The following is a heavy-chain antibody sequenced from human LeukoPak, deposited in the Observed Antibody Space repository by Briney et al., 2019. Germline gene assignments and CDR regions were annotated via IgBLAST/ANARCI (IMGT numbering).Heavy chain of an antibody. V-gene: IGHV3-30*02. Sequence: GRSLRLSCAASGFTFSSYAMHWVRQAPGKGLEWVAFIRYDGSNKYYADSVKGRFTISRDNSKNTLYLQMNSLRAEDTAVYYCAKDSRYFDWLMDYWGQGTLVTVSS. CDR3: AKDSRYFDWLMDY. CDR1: GFTFSSYA. J-gene: IGHJ4*02. D-gene: IGHD3-9*01. CDR2: IRYDGSNK.